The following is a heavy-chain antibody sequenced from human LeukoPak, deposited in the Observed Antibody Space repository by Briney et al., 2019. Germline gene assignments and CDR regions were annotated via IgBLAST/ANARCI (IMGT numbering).Heavy chain of an antibody. J-gene: IGHJ5*02. V-gene: IGHV3-15*01. D-gene: IGHD2-21*02. CDR1: GFTFGNAW. Sequence: PGGSLRLSCAASGFTFGNAWMTWVRQAPGKGLEWVGRIKNKRDGGTTDYVAPVKGRFTISRDDSKNTLYLQMNSLKIEDKAVYYCTTDWGLPYCGGDCFLPWGQGTLVIVSS. CDR3: TTDWGLPYCGGDCFLP. CDR2: IKNKRDGGTT.